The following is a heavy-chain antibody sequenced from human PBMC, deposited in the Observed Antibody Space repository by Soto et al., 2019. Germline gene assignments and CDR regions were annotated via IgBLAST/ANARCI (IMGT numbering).Heavy chain of an antibody. Sequence: GAAVKTPGESLQISCKGVGYSFASYWFGWVRQMPGKGLAWMGIIYPIDSNTAYSPSFQGQVTISADKSINTAYLQWSSLKASDTAVYYCARHVQTSTWSNFDLWGQGTPVTVSS. CDR2: IYPIDSNT. V-gene: IGHV5-51*01. CDR1: GYSFASYW. J-gene: IGHJ4*02. D-gene: IGHD6-13*01. CDR3: ARHVQTSTWSNFDL.